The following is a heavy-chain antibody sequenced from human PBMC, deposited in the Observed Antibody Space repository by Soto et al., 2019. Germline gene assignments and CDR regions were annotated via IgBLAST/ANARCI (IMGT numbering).Heavy chain of an antibody. CDR1: GFTFSSYG. V-gene: IGHV3-30*03. CDR2: ISYDGSNK. Sequence: GGSLILSCAASGFTFSSYGMHWVRQAPGKGLEWVAVISYDGSNKYYADSVKGRFTISRDNAKNTLYLQMDSLRAEDTAVYYSATDSGGAPFDYWGQGTLVTVSS. D-gene: IGHD3-10*01. J-gene: IGHJ4*02. CDR3: ATDSGGAPFDY.